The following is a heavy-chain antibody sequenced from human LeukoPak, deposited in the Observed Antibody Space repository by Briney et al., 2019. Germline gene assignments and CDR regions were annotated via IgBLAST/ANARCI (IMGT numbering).Heavy chain of an antibody. CDR3: ASSYDFWSGYYSFDY. CDR1: GFTFSSYE. D-gene: IGHD3-3*01. CDR2: ISSSGSTI. J-gene: IGHJ4*02. Sequence: GESLKISCAASGFTFSSYEMNWVRQAPGKGLEWVSYISSSGSTIYYADSVKGRFTISRDNAKNSLYLQMNSLRAEDTAVYYCASSYDFWSGYYSFDYWGQGTLVTASS. V-gene: IGHV3-48*03.